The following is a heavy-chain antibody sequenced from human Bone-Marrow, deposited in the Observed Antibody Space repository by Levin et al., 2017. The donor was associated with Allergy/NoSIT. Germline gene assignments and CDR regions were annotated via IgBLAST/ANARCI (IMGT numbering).Heavy chain of an antibody. CDR1: GGSLKSGPYS. CDR2: IYHSGST. CDR3: ARDRPGDFYGMDV. V-gene: IGHV4-30-2*01. Sequence: SETLSLTCAVSGGSLKSGPYSWSWIRQPPGKGLEWIGYIYHSGSTHYNPSLKSRVTISVDRSKNQLSLKLTSVTAADTAVYYCARDRPGDFYGMDVWGQGTTVTVSS. J-gene: IGHJ6*02.